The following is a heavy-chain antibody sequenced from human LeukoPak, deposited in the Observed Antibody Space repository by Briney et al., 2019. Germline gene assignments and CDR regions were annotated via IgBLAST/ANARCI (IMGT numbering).Heavy chain of an antibody. J-gene: IGHJ4*02. Sequence: GGSLRLSCAASGFTFSSDGMHWVRQAPGKGLEWVAFIRYDGSNKYYADSVKGRFTISRDNSKNTLYLQMNSLRAEDTAVYYCAKTGRSSFPRYDFWSGYYTDYWGQGTLVTVSS. D-gene: IGHD3-3*01. V-gene: IGHV3-30*02. CDR3: AKTGRSSFPRYDFWSGYYTDY. CDR1: GFTFSSDG. CDR2: IRYDGSNK.